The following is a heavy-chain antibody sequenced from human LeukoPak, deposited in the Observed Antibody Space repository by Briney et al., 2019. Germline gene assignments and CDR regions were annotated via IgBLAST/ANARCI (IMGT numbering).Heavy chain of an antibody. CDR2: IRYDGSIK. J-gene: IGHJ4*02. CDR3: AKFGEYYYDSSGYYADY. Sequence: PGGSLRLSCAASGFTFSSYGMHWVRQAPGKGLEWVAFIRYDGSIKYYADSVKGRFTISRDNSKNTLYLQMNSLRAEDTAVYYCAKFGEYYYDSSGYYADYWGQGTLVTVSS. D-gene: IGHD3-22*01. V-gene: IGHV3-30*02. CDR1: GFTFSSYG.